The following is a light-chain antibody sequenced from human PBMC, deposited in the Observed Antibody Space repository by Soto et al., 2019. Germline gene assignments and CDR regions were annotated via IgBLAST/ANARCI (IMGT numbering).Light chain of an antibody. CDR3: YSYTSSNTYV. CDR1: NSDVGGYNY. V-gene: IGLV2-14*03. CDR2: DVS. J-gene: IGLJ1*01. Sequence: QSVLTPPPSVSGSPGQSITFACTGTNSDVGGYNYVSCYQHHPGKVPQLLIYDVSNRPSGVSNRFSGSKSGNTASLTISGLQAEDEADYYCYSYTSSNTYVFGTGTKVTVL.